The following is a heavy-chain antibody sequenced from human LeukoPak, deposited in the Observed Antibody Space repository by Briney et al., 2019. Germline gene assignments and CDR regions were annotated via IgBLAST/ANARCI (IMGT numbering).Heavy chain of an antibody. Sequence: GRSLRLSCVASGFTFSRYAMHWVRQAPGKGLEWVAVISYDGSNKYYADSVKGRFTISRDNSKNTLYLQMNSLRAEDTAMYYCAREYSSGYYYSSAYWGQGTLVTASS. J-gene: IGHJ4*02. CDR2: ISYDGSNK. CDR1: GFTFSRYA. D-gene: IGHD3-22*01. V-gene: IGHV3-30-3*01. CDR3: AREYSSGYYYSSAY.